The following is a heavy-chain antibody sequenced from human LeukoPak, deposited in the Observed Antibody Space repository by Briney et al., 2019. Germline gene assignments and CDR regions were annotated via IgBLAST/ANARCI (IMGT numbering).Heavy chain of an antibody. V-gene: IGHV1-46*01. Sequence: ASVKVSCKASGYIFTNYYIHWVRQAPGQGLEWMGIIDPSGGSTAYAQKFQGRVTMTRDTSTSTVHMELRSLTSEDTAVYYCARNDQRGYNHGSPDYWGQGTLVIVSS. CDR2: IDPSGGST. J-gene: IGHJ4*02. D-gene: IGHD5-18*01. CDR3: ARNDQRGYNHGSPDY. CDR1: GYIFTNYY.